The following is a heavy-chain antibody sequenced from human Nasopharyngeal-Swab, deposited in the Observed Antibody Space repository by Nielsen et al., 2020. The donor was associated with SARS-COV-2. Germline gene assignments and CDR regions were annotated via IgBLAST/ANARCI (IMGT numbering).Heavy chain of an antibody. CDR2: INSDGSTI. J-gene: IGHJ6*02. Sequence: PGKGLVWVPRINSDGSTISYADSMKGRFTISRDKSKNTLYLQMNSLSAEDTAVYYCARDGLDYDFWRAYVMDVWGQGTTVTVSS. D-gene: IGHD3-3*01. CDR3: ARDGLDYDFWRAYVMDV. V-gene: IGHV3-74*01.